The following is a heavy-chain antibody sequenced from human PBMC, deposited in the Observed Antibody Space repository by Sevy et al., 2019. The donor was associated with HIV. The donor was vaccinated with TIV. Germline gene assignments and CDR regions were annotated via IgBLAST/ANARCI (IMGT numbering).Heavy chain of an antibody. CDR2: INSDGEST. J-gene: IGHJ4*02. CDR1: GFTSNNFW. Sequence: GGSLRLSCAASGFTSNNFWLHWVRQAPGKGLVWVSRINSDGESTGYADFVKGRFTISRDNAKNTAYLQMNSLRADDTAIYYCARGTRGVVDSWGQGTLVIVSS. D-gene: IGHD3-10*01. V-gene: IGHV3-74*01. CDR3: ARGTRGVVDS.